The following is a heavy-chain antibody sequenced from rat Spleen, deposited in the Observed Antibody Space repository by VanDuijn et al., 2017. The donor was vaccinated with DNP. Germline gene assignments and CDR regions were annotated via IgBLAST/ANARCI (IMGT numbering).Heavy chain of an antibody. D-gene: IGHD1-2*01. Sequence: EVQLVESGGGLVQPGRSLKLSCAASGFTFSDYNMAWVRQAPKKGLEWVATISYDGGRTYYRDSVKGRFTISRDDAKSSLYLQMNSLKSEDTATYYCARGSSSIYWYFDFWGPGTMVTVSS. V-gene: IGHV5-7*01. CDR3: ARGSSSIYWYFDF. CDR2: ISYDGGRT. J-gene: IGHJ1*01. CDR1: GFTFSDYN.